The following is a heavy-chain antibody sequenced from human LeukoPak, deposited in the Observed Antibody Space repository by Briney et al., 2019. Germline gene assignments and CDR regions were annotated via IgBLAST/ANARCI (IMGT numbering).Heavy chain of an antibody. CDR3: ARRFSSSWYYYYYYMDV. CDR2: MNPNSGNT. Sequence: ASVKVSCKASGSTFASYDINWVRQATGQGLEWMGWMNPNSGNTGYAQKFQGRVTMTRNTSISTAYMELSSLRSEDTAVYYCARRFSSSWYYYYYYMDVWGKGTTVTVSS. CDR1: GSTFASYD. J-gene: IGHJ6*03. V-gene: IGHV1-8*01. D-gene: IGHD6-13*01.